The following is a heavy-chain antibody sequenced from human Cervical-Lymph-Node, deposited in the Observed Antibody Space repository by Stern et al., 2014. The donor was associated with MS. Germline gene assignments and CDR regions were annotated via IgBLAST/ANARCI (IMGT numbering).Heavy chain of an antibody. CDR3: TREMAARRFDP. CDR1: GISVSSNY. Sequence: EVQLVESGGGLVQRGGSLRLSCAASGISVSSNYMTWGRQAPGKGLERVSRYYPGITTDYADSVRGRFSVSRDNSKNTVYLEMNSLTPEDTAVYYCTREMAARRFDPWGQGTLVVVSS. V-gene: IGHV3-66*01. D-gene: IGHD6-6*01. CDR2: YYPGITT. J-gene: IGHJ5*02.